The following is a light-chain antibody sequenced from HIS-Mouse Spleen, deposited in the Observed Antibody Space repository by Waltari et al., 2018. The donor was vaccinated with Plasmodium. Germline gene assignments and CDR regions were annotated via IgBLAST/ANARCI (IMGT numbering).Light chain of an antibody. J-gene: IGKJ1*01. CDR3: QQNYNTWT. Sequence: DIQMTQSPSPLSASVGDRVTITCRASQSISSNLNWYQQKPGKAPKLLIYAASSLQSGVPSRFSGSGSWTDFTLTISSLQPEDFATYYCQQNYNTWTFGQGTKVEIK. CDR2: AAS. CDR1: QSISSN. V-gene: IGKV1-39*01.